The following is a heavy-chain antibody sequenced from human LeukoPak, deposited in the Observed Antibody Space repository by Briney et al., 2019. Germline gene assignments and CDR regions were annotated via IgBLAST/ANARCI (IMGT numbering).Heavy chain of an antibody. CDR3: AGEGDYDSSGYYFDY. D-gene: IGHD3-22*01. Sequence: ASVKVSCKASGDTFSSYAITWVRQAPGQGLEWMGRIIPIFGIANYAQKFQGRVTITADKSTSTAYMELSSLRSEDTAVYYCAGEGDYDSSGYYFDYWGQGTLVTVSS. V-gene: IGHV1-69*04. CDR2: IIPIFGIA. CDR1: GDTFSSYA. J-gene: IGHJ4*02.